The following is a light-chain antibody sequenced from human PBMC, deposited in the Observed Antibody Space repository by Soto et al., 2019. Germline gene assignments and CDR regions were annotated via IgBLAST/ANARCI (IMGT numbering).Light chain of an antibody. CDR2: DVS. CDR3: SSYTTSSTLAV. J-gene: IGLJ2*01. CDR1: NSDVGGYNY. Sequence: QSALTQPASVSGSPGQSITISCTGTNSDVGGYNYVSWYQQHPGKAPKVMIYDVSNRPSGISNRFSGSKSGNTASLTISGLQAEDEADYYCSSYTTSSTLAVFGGGTKLTVL. V-gene: IGLV2-14*03.